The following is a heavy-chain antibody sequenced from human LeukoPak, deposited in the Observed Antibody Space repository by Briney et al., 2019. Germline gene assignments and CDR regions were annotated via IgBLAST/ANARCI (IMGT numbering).Heavy chain of an antibody. CDR2: IYYSGST. J-gene: IGHJ4*02. CDR3: ARVFQRQQLVHGIDY. Sequence: PSETLSLTCTGSGGSISSYYWSWIRQPPGKGLEWIGYIYYSGSTNYNPSLKSRVTISVDTSKNQFSLKLSSVTAADTAVYYCARVFQRQQLVHGIDYWGQGTLVTVSS. V-gene: IGHV4-59*01. D-gene: IGHD6-13*01. CDR1: GGSISSYY.